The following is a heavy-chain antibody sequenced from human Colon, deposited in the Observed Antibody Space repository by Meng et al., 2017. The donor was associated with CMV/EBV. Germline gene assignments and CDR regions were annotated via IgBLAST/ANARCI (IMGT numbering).Heavy chain of an antibody. Sequence: GGSLRLSCAASGFTFSSYAMSWVRQAPGKGLEWVSGISGSGGSTYYADSVKGRFTISRDNSKNTLYLQMNSLRAEDTAVYYCAKGWGDYCDWWYFDYWGQGTLVTVSS. CDR2: ISGSGGST. CDR1: GFTFSSYA. J-gene: IGHJ4*02. V-gene: IGHV3-23*01. CDR3: AKGWGDYCDWWYFDY. D-gene: IGHD3-9*01.